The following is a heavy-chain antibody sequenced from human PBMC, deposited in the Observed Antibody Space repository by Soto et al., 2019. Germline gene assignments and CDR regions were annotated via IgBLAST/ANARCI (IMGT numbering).Heavy chain of an antibody. D-gene: IGHD3-3*01. V-gene: IGHV1-18*01. CDR1: GYTFTSYG. CDR3: ARVTPTIFGVVTLFDP. CDR2: ISAYNGNT. J-gene: IGHJ5*02. Sequence: GASVKVSCKASGYTFTSYGISWVRQAPGQGLEWMGWISAYNGNTNYAQKLQGRVTMTTDTSTSTAYMELRSLRSDDTAVYYCARVTPTIFGVVTLFDPWGQGTLVTVSS.